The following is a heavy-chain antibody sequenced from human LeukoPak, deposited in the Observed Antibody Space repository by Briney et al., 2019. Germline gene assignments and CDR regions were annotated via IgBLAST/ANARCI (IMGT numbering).Heavy chain of an antibody. V-gene: IGHV3-30*19. D-gene: IGHD3-22*01. CDR2: ISYDGSNK. CDR3: ARGLANWFDP. Sequence: GGSLRLSCVVSGFTFRNFGMHWVRQAPGKGLEWVAVISYDGSNKYYADSVKGRFTISRDNSKNTLYLQMNSLRAEDTAVYYCARGLANWFDPWGQGTLVTVSS. J-gene: IGHJ5*02. CDR1: GFTFRNFG.